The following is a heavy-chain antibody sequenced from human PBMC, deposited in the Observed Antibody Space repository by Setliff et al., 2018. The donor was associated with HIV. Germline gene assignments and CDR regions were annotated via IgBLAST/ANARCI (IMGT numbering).Heavy chain of an antibody. CDR1: GASIRSSGSY. CDR3: ARRTQSGYDRYFGY. D-gene: IGHD5-12*01. J-gene: IGHJ4*02. Sequence: SETLSLTCSVSGASIRSSGSYWVWVRQAPGKGLEWIGSIYSSGSAYYSPSLNSRVSMSVDTSKDHFSLKLDSVTAADTAMYFCARRTQSGYDRYFGYWGQGKLVTVSS. V-gene: IGHV4-39*02. CDR2: IYSSGSA.